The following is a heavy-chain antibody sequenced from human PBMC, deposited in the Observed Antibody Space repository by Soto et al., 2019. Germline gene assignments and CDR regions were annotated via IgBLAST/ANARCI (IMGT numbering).Heavy chain of an antibody. D-gene: IGHD3-16*01. V-gene: IGHV1-2*04. CDR1: GYTFTGYY. Sequence: GSVKVSCKASGYTFTGYYMHWVRQAPGQGLEWMGWINPNSGGTNYAQKFQGWVTMTRDTSISTAYMELSRLRSDDTAVYYCAREIRGYVAVYYYYGMDVWGQGTTVTVSS. CDR3: AREIRGYVAVYYYYGMDV. J-gene: IGHJ6*02. CDR2: INPNSGGT.